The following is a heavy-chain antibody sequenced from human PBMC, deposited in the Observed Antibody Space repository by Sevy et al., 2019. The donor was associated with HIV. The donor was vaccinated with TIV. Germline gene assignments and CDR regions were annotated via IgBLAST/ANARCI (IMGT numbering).Heavy chain of an antibody. V-gene: IGHV1-2*02. Sequence: ASVKVSCKASGYSFTGHFIHWVRQAPGQGLEWMGWINPKNGGTYNAQKLQGRVSMFRDTSSSTAYMDLSGLTSDDMATYYCAREMGPGISPALDIWGQGTMVTVSS. CDR3: AREMGPGISPALDI. J-gene: IGHJ3*02. CDR2: INPKNGGT. D-gene: IGHD1-1*01. CDR1: GYSFTGHF.